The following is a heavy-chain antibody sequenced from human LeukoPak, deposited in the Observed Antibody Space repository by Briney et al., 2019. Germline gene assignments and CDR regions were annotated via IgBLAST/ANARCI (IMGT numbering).Heavy chain of an antibody. CDR3: AKDQIQLWDAFDI. CDR1: GFTFSRYN. CDR2: ISRTGKST. Sequence: GGSLRLSCVASGFTFSRYNMTWVRQAPGKGLEWISHISRTGKSTHYADSVKGRFTISRDNSKNTLYLQMNSLRAEDTAVYYCAKDQIQLWDAFDIWGQGTMVTVSS. V-gene: IGHV3-48*01. J-gene: IGHJ3*02. D-gene: IGHD5-18*01.